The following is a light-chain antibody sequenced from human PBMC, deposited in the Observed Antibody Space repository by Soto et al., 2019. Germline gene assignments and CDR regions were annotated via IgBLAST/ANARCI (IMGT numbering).Light chain of an antibody. CDR1: QSISNY. CDR2: DAS. CDR3: QQRSNWPRT. V-gene: IGKV3-11*01. Sequence: EIVLTQSPTTLSFSPGESATLSCRASQSISNYLAWYQQKPGQAPRLLIYDASNRATGIPARFSGSVSGTDFPLTISSLEPEDFAVYYGQQRSNWPRTFGQGTKVEI. J-gene: IGKJ1*01.